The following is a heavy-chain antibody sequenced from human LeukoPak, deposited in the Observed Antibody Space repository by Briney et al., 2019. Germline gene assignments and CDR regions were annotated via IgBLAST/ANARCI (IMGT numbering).Heavy chain of an antibody. J-gene: IGHJ4*02. CDR2: MSYDGVNK. CDR3: VYSGNFPFDY. V-gene: IGHV3-30*03. D-gene: IGHD1-26*01. CDR1: GFTLSNYG. Sequence: GRSLRLSCADTGFTLSNYGMHWVRQAPGKGLEWVAVMSYDGVNKYYADSVKGRFTISRDNSKNTLYLQMNSLRAEDTAVYFCVYSGNFPFDYWGQGALVTVSS.